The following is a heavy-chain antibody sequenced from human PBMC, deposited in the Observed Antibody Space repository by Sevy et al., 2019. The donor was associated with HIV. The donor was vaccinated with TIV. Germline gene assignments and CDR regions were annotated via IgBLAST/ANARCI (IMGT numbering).Heavy chain of an antibody. J-gene: IGHJ4*01. Sequence: ASVKVSCKASGFTFTDYYMHWVRQAPGQGLEWMGWFNPNNGDSRSAQKFQGRVTLTGDMSISTAYMELTRLRSDDTGIYFCTRDDIYTHPWEFDWWGHGALVTSPQ. D-gene: IGHD1-26*01. V-gene: IGHV1-2*02. CDR3: TRDDIYTHPWEFDW. CDR2: FNPNNGDS. CDR1: GFTFTDYY.